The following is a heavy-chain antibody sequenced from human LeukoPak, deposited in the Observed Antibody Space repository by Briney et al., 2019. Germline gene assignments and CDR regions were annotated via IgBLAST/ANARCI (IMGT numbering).Heavy chain of an antibody. J-gene: IGHJ5*02. Sequence: SETLSLTCAVYGGSLSGYYWSWIRQPPGKGLEWIGEINHSGRTNYNPSLKSRVTLSVDTSKNQFSLKLSSVTAADTAVYYCARRVVRGVRGVDWFDPWGQGTLVTVSS. V-gene: IGHV4-34*01. CDR3: ARRVVRGVRGVDWFDP. CDR1: GGSLSGYY. CDR2: INHSGRT. D-gene: IGHD3-10*01.